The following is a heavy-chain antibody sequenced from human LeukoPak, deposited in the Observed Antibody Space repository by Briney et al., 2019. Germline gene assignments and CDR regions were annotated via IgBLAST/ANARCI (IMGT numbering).Heavy chain of an antibody. CDR1: GYTFTSYG. Sequence: ASVKVSCKTSGYTFTSYGISWVRQAPGQGLEWMGWINAYNGNTNYAQKFQGRVTITADESKNTAYMELSSLRSEDTAVYYCARDFFYGQNNHWGQGTLVTVSS. CDR2: INAYNGNT. J-gene: IGHJ5*02. D-gene: IGHD3-10*01. V-gene: IGHV1-18*01. CDR3: ARDFFYGQNNH.